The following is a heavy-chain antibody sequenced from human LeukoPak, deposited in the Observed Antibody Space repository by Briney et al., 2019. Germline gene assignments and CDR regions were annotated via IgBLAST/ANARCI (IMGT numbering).Heavy chain of an antibody. CDR2: ISSSGSTI. CDR3: ARDLEYVYSGSPGN. D-gene: IGHD1-26*01. J-gene: IGHJ4*02. Sequence: NPGGSLRLSCAASGFTFSDYYMSWIRQAPGKGLEWVSYISSSGSTIYYADSVKGRFTISRDNAKNSLYLQMNSLRAEDTAVYYCARDLEYVYSGSPGNWGQGTLVTVSS. CDR1: GFTFSDYY. V-gene: IGHV3-11*01.